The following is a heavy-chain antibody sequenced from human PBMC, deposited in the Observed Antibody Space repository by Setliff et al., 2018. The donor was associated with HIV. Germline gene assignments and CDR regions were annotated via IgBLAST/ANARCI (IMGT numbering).Heavy chain of an antibody. CDR2: LNAGDGDS. D-gene: IGHD1-26*01. J-gene: IGHJ3*02. Sequence: ASVKVSCKASGYSFTTYAIHWVRPAPGQRLEWMGWLNAGDGDSGPSQEFRGRVIFTRDTSASTAYMELTSLRSDDTAVYYCAKSRVGFSVPYDAFDIWGQGTMVTVSS. V-gene: IGHV1-3*01. CDR3: AKSRVGFSVPYDAFDI. CDR1: GYSFTTYA.